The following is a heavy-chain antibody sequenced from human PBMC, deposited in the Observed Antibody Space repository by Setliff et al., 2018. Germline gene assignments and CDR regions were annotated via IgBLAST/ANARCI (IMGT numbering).Heavy chain of an antibody. J-gene: IGHJ4*02. V-gene: IGHV4-39*01. Sequence: SETLSLTCTVSGDSISSSSYYWGWIRQPPGKGLEWIGSIYYSGSTYYNPSLKSRVTISVDTSKNQFSLKLSSVTAADTAVYYCAVTVGEWEPTYYFDYWGQGTLVTVSS. CDR3: AVTVGEWEPTYYFDY. CDR1: GDSISSSSYY. D-gene: IGHD1-26*01. CDR2: IYYSGST.